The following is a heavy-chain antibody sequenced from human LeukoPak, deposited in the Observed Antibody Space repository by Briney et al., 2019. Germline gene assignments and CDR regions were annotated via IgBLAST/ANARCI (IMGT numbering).Heavy chain of an antibody. CDR1: GYTFTSYS. V-gene: IGHV1-46*01. Sequence: ASVKVSCKASGYTFTSYSMHWVRQAPGQGLEWMGIINPSGGSTTYAHNFQGRVTMTRDTSTSTVYMELSSLRSEDTAVYYCARDVQTGDSDFWGQGTLVTVSS. CDR2: INPSGGST. D-gene: IGHD7-27*01. CDR3: ARDVQTGDSDF. J-gene: IGHJ4*02.